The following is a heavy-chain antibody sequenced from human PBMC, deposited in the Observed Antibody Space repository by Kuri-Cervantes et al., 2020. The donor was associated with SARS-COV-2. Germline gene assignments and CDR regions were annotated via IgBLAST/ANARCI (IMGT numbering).Heavy chain of an antibody. CDR2: ISSSSSTI. CDR1: GFTFSSYS. CDR3: ASSQGYCSSTSCYHGVDIGRFDY. J-gene: IGHJ4*02. Sequence: GGSLRLSCAASGFTFSSYSMNWVRQAPGKGLEWVSYISSSSSTIYYADSVKGRFTISRDNAKNSLYLQMNSLRAEDTAVYYCASSQGYCSSTSCYHGVDIGRFDYWGQGTLVTVSS. V-gene: IGHV3-48*01. D-gene: IGHD2-2*01.